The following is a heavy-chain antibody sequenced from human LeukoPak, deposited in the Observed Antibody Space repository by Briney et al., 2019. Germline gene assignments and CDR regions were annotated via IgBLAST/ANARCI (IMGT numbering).Heavy chain of an antibody. V-gene: IGHV4-59*01. CDR3: ARDETSKGDAFDI. CDR2: IHSSGST. J-gene: IGHJ3*02. CDR1: GGSITTYY. Sequence: PSETLSLTCIISGGSITTYYWSWIRQPPGKGLEWIGYIHSSGSTNYNPSLKGRLTISVDTSKNQFSLKLNSVTAADTAVYYCARDETSKGDAFDIWGQGTMVTVSS.